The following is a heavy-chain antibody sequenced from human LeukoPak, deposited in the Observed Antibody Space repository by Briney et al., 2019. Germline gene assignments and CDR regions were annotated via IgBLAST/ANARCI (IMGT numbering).Heavy chain of an antibody. CDR3: ARRGDILTDYAFDY. CDR2: IYYSGTT. CDR1: GVSINSNSHH. D-gene: IGHD3-9*01. Sequence: SETLSLTCSVSGVSINSNSHHWDWIRQAPGKGLEWIGNIYYSGTTSYNPSLKSRVTISVDTSKNQFSLRLSSVTAADTAVYYCARRGDILTDYAFDYWGQGTLVTVSS. J-gene: IGHJ4*02. V-gene: IGHV4-39*01.